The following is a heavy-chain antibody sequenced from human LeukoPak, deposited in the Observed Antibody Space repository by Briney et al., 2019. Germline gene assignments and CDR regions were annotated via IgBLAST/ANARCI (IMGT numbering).Heavy chain of an antibody. V-gene: IGHV3-7*01. Sequence: GGSLRLSCAASELTSSTSWMSWVRQAPGKGLEWVAQTKQDGSEEYYVDSVKGRFTTSRDKNSLFLQMNSVRAEDTAVYYCVGWGISGITNHWGQGTLVTVSS. CDR1: ELTSSTSW. CDR2: TKQDGSEE. J-gene: IGHJ4*02. CDR3: VGWGISGITNH. D-gene: IGHD1-7*01.